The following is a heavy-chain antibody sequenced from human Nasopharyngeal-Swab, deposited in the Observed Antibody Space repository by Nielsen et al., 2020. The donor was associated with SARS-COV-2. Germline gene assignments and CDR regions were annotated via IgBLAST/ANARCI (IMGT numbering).Heavy chain of an antibody. V-gene: IGHV3-30*04. D-gene: IGHD6-19*01. CDR1: GFTFSSYA. CDR2: ISYDGSNK. J-gene: IGHJ4*02. CDR3: ARGMGQWLVLGGFDY. Sequence: GGSLRLSCAASGFTFSSYAMHWVRQAPGKGLEWVAVISYDGSNKYYADSVKGRFTISRDNSKNTLYLQMNSLRAEDTAVYYCARGMGQWLVLGGFDYWGQGTLVTVSS.